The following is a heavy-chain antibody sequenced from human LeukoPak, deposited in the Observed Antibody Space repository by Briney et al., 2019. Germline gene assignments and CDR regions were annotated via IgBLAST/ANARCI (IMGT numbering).Heavy chain of an antibody. CDR3: ARFPDILTGYSD. Sequence: ASGKVSCKASGYTFTGDYMHWVRQAPGQGLEWMGWINPNSGGTNYAQKFQGRVTMTRDTFISTAYMELSRLRSDDTAVYYCARFPDILTGYSDWGQGTLVTVSS. J-gene: IGHJ4*02. V-gene: IGHV1-2*02. CDR1: GYTFTGDY. D-gene: IGHD3-9*01. CDR2: INPNSGGT.